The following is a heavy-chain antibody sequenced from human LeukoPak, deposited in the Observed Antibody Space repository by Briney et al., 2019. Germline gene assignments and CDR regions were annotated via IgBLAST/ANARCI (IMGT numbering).Heavy chain of an antibody. D-gene: IGHD1-26*01. Sequence: GASVKVSCKASGGTFSSYAISWVRQAPGQGLEWMGGIIPIFGTANYAQKFQGRVTITADESTSTAYMELSSLRSEDTAVYYCARGVVVVGATTPLDYWGQGTLVTVSS. CDR1: GGTFSSYA. V-gene: IGHV1-69*13. CDR3: ARGVVVVGATTPLDY. CDR2: IIPIFGTA. J-gene: IGHJ4*02.